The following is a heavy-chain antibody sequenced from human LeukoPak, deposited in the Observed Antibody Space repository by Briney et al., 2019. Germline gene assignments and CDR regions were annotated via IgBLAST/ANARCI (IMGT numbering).Heavy chain of an antibody. Sequence: SETLSLTCTVSGGSISSSSYYWGWIRQPPGKGLEWIGSIYYSGSTYYNPSLKSRVTISVDTSKNQFSLKLSSVTAADTAVYYCARHHPTGGWYTWFDHWGQGTLVTVSS. J-gene: IGHJ5*02. V-gene: IGHV4-39*01. CDR1: GGSISSSSYY. CDR2: IYYSGST. D-gene: IGHD6-19*01. CDR3: ARHHPTGGWYTWFDH.